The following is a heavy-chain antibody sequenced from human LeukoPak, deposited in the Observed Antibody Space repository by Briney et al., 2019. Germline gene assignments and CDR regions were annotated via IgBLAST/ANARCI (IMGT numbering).Heavy chain of an antibody. CDR3: TTTYHYDSSPGSFDF. CDR1: GFTFANAW. Sequence: PGGSLRLSCAASGFTFANAWMNWVRQAPGKGLEWVGRIKSKADGEISDYSKSVKGRFTFSRDDSKNTLYLVMNGLRTEDTGVYYCTTTYHYDSSPGSFDFWGQGTLVTVSS. CDR2: IKSKADGEIS. J-gene: IGHJ4*02. V-gene: IGHV3-15*01. D-gene: IGHD3-22*01.